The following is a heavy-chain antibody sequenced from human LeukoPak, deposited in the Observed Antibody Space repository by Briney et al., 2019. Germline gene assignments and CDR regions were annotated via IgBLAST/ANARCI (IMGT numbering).Heavy chain of an antibody. Sequence: PSETLSLTCSVSGGSISSNYWSWTRQPPGKGLEWIGYIRDSGSTNYNSSLKSRVTISLDTSKNQFFLILSSVTAADTAVYYCARVGPGDHTWGSYSFDLWGRGTLVTVSS. CDR2: IRDSGST. J-gene: IGHJ4*02. V-gene: IGHV4-59*01. CDR3: ARVGPGDHTWGSYSFDL. CDR1: GGSISSNY. D-gene: IGHD3-16*01.